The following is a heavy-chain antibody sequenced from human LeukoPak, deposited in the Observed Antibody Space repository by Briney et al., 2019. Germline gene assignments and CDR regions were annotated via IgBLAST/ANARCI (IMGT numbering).Heavy chain of an antibody. CDR1: GFSFSNYG. CDR2: IWFDGSNE. V-gene: IGHV3-33*06. Sequence: PGGSLRFSCLASGFSFSNYGMHWVRQAPGKGLGWVAVIWFDGSNEDYGDSVKGRFTISRDNSKNTLYLQMNSLRAEDTAVYYCPKEGYGMDVWGQGTTVTVSS. J-gene: IGHJ6*02. CDR3: PKEGYGMDV.